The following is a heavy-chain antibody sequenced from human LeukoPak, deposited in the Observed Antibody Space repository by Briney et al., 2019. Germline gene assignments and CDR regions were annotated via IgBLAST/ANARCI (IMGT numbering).Heavy chain of an antibody. CDR2: IYYSGST. CDR1: GGSISNYY. V-gene: IGHV4-59*01. J-gene: IGHJ4*02. CDR3: ARASDRLQPPDY. D-gene: IGHD4-11*01. Sequence: SETLSLTCTVSGGSISNYYWIWIRQPPGKGLEWIGYIYYSGSTNYNPSLKSRVTISVDTSKNQFSLKLSSVTAADTAMYYCARASDRLQPPDYWGQGTLVTVSS.